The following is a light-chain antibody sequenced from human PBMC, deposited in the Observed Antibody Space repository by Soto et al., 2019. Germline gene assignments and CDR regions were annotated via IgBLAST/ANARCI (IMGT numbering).Light chain of an antibody. CDR2: KAS. CDR1: QSISSY. V-gene: IGKV1-39*01. J-gene: IGKJ4*01. CDR3: QQYNNWPVT. Sequence: DIQMTQSPSSLSASVGDRVTITCRASQSISSYLNWYQQKPGKAPKLLIYKASTLKSGVPSRFSGSGSGTEFTLTINSLQSEDFAIYYCQQYNNWPVTFGGGTKVDIK.